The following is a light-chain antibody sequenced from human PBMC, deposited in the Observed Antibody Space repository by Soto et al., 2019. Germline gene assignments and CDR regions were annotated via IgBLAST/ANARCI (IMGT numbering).Light chain of an antibody. CDR1: YSNIGAGYG. V-gene: IGLV1-40*01. CDR2: GHN. J-gene: IGLJ3*02. Sequence: QSVLTQPPSVSGAPGQRVTISCTGSYSNIGAGYGVHWYQQIPGTAPKLLISGHNNRPSGVPDRFFGSKSGTSASLTIIGLQAEDEADYYCQSYDSSLSGSGVFGGGTQLTVL. CDR3: QSYDSSLSGSGV.